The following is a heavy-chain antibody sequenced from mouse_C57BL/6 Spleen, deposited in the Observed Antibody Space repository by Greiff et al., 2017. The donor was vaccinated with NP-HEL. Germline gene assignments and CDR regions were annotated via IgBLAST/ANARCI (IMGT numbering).Heavy chain of an antibody. CDR3: ARLYDGYTGYFDY. V-gene: IGHV14-2*01. Sequence: VHVKQSGAELVKPGASVKLSCTASGFNIKDYYMHWVKQRTEQGLEWIGRIDPEDGETKYAPKFQGKATITADTSSNTAYLQLSSLTSEDTAVYYCARLYDGYTGYFDYWGQGTTLTVSS. J-gene: IGHJ2*01. CDR2: IDPEDGET. D-gene: IGHD2-3*01. CDR1: GFNIKDYY.